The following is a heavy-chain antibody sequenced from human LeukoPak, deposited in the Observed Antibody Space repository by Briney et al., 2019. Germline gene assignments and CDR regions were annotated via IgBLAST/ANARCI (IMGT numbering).Heavy chain of an antibody. CDR1: GGSVNNAAYY. CDR2: INHSGST. Sequence: PSQTLSLTCTVSGGSVNNAAYYWSWIRQPPGKGLEWIGEINHSGSTNYNPSLKSRVTISVDTSKNQFSLKLSSVTAADTAVYYCARVSSGRPFDYWGQGTLVTVSS. V-gene: IGHV4-34*01. D-gene: IGHD6-19*01. CDR3: ARVSSGRPFDY. J-gene: IGHJ4*02.